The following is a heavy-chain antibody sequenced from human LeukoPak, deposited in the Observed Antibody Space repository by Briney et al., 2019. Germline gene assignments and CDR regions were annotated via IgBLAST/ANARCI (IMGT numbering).Heavy chain of an antibody. CDR2: ISSDSSTR. Sequence: GGTLRLSCGASGLTFSTYSMNWVRQAPGKGLEWVSYISSDSSTRYYADSVKGRFTISRDNAKNSLYPQMNSLRAEDTAVYYCARAAHPGSDPCGQGTLVTVSS. J-gene: IGHJ5*02. D-gene: IGHD2-15*01. CDR3: ARAAHPGSDP. CDR1: GLTFSTYS. V-gene: IGHV3-48*01.